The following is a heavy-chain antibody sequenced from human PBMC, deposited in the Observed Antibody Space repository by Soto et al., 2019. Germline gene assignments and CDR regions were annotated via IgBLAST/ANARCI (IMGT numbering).Heavy chain of an antibody. CDR2: INHSGST. J-gene: IGHJ4*02. CDR1: GGSFSGYY. V-gene: IGHV4-34*01. CDR3: ARDKITGLFDY. D-gene: IGHD2-8*02. Sequence: QVQLRQWGAGLLKASETQSLTCAVYGGSFSGYYWTWIRQPPGTGLEWIGEINHSGSTNYNPSLKSRVTISVDTSNTQFSLKLTSVTAADTAVYYCARDKITGLFDYWGQGTLVTVSS.